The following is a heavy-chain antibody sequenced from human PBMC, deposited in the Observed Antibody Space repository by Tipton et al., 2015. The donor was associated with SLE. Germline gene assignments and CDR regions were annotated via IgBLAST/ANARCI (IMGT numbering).Heavy chain of an antibody. V-gene: IGHV3-48*03. J-gene: IGHJ3*02. CDR1: GFTFSSYA. D-gene: IGHD6-6*01. CDR2: ITIGGSTL. CDR3: ARAARGSSSSAFDI. Sequence: SLRLSCAASGFTFSSYAMNWVRQAPGKGLEWVSYITIGGSTLYYADSVRGRFTISRGNAKNSLYLQMSSLRAEDTAVYYCARAARGSSSSAFDIWGQGTMVTVSS.